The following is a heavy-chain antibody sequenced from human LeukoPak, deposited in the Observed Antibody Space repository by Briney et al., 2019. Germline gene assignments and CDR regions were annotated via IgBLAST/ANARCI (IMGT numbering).Heavy chain of an antibody. CDR2: IYYSGST. D-gene: IGHD2-8*01. CDR3: ASRYCTNGVCYNWFDP. CDR1: GGSISSSSYY. J-gene: IGHJ5*02. V-gene: IGHV4-39*01. Sequence: PSETLSLTCTVSGGSISSSSYYWGWIRQPPGKGLEWIGSIYYSGSTYYNPSLKSRVTISVDTSKNQFSLKLSSVTAADTAVYYCASRYCTNGVCYNWFDPWGQGTLVTVSS.